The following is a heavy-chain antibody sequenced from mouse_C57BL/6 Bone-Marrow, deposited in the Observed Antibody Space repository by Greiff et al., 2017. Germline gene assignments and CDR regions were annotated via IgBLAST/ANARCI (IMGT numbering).Heavy chain of an antibody. D-gene: IGHD1-1*01. J-gene: IGHJ2*01. CDR2: IDPETGGT. CDR3: TRSPITTVGATDY. Sequence: QVHVKQSGAELVRPGASVTLSCKASGYTFTDYEMHWVKQTPVHGLEWIGAIDPETGGTAYNQKFKGKAILTADKSSSTAYMELRSLTSEDSAVYYCTRSPITTVGATDYWGQGTTLTVSS. CDR1: GYTFTDYE. V-gene: IGHV1-15*01.